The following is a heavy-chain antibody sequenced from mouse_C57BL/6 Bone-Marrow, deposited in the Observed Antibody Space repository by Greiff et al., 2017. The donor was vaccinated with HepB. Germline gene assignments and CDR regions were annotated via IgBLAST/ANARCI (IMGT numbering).Heavy chain of an antibody. J-gene: IGHJ1*03. CDR2: FDPSDSYT. CDR3: ARRVYYYGSSYWYFDV. CDR1: GNTFPTYG. Sequence: VQLQQPGAALVMPGASVKLSCRTSGNTFPTYGMHGVRQRPGQGLGWIGEFDPSDSYTNYNQKFKGKSTLTVDKSSSTAYMQLSSLTSEDSAVYYCARRVYYYGSSYWYFDVWGTGTTVTVSS. V-gene: IGHV1-69*01. D-gene: IGHD1-1*01.